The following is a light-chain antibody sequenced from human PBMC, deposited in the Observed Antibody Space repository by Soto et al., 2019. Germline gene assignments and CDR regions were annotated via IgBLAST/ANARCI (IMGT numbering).Light chain of an antibody. CDR1: QSISSY. CDR3: QHSYSPPGTWT. CDR2: AAS. Sequence: DIQMTQSPSSLSASVGDRVTITCRASQSISSYLNWYQQKPGKAPKLLIYAASSLQSGVPSRFSGSGSGTEFTLTISSLQPQDFAAYYCQHSYSPPGTWTFGQGTKVEIK. V-gene: IGKV1-39*01. J-gene: IGKJ1*01.